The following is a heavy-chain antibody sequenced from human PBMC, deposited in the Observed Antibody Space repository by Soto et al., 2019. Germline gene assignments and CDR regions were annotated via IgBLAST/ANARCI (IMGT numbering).Heavy chain of an antibody. CDR2: IYYSGST. Sequence: SETLSLTCTVSGGSISSGDYYWSWIRQPPGKGLEWIGYIYYSGSTYYNTSLKSRVTISVDTSKNQFPLKLSSVTAADTAVYYCDRETYFDILTGRWWGYYFDYSDKGPLGTVSS. CDR1: GGSISSGDYY. CDR3: DRETYFDILTGRWWGYYFDY. J-gene: IGHJ4*02. V-gene: IGHV4-30-4*01. D-gene: IGHD3-9*01.